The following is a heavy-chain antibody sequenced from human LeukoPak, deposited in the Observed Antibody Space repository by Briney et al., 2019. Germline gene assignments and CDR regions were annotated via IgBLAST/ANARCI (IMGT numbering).Heavy chain of an antibody. D-gene: IGHD3-16*01. CDR3: ARPHNGYVPDFDY. CDR1: GFSFSLYG. Sequence: GRSLRLSCGASGFSFSLYGMHWVRQAPGKGLEWVAFIWAAGNDDFYADSVKGRFTISRDNSKNTLYLQMDSLRADDTAVYYCARPHNGYVPDFDYWGQGTLVTVSS. J-gene: IGHJ4*02. V-gene: IGHV3-33*01. CDR2: IWAAGNDD.